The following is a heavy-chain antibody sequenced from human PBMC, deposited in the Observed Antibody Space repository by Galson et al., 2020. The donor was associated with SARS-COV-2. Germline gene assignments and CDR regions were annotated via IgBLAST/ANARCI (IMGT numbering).Heavy chain of an antibody. V-gene: IGHV1-24*01. J-gene: IGHJ1*01. CDR2: FDPEDGET. CDR3: ATVTAWSVVALNAEYFQH. Sequence: ASVKVSCKVSGYTLTELSMHWVRQAPGKGLEWMGGFDPEDGETIYAQKFHGRVTMTEDTSTDTAYMELSSLRSEDTAVYYCATVTAWSVVALNAEYFQHWGQGTLVTVSS. D-gene: IGHD2-15*01. CDR1: GYTLTELS.